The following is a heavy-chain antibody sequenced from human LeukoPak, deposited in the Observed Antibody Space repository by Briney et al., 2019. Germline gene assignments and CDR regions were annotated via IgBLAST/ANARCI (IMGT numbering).Heavy chain of an antibody. CDR3: AKDEVKWELQGAYYYYMDV. D-gene: IGHD1-26*01. Sequence: GGSLRLSCAASGFTFSSYAMSWVRQAPGKGLEWVSAISGSGGSTYYADSVKGRFTISRDNSKNTLYLQMNSLRAEDTAVYYCAKDEVKWELQGAYYYYMDVWGKGTTVTVSS. J-gene: IGHJ6*03. CDR2: ISGSGGST. CDR1: GFTFSSYA. V-gene: IGHV3-23*01.